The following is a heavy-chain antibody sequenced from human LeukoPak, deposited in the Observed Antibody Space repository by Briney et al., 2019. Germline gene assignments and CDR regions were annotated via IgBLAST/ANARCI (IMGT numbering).Heavy chain of an antibody. CDR2: ISSFSGTI. CDR3: AREPRWGLYCSGGSCYGWFDP. J-gene: IGHJ5*02. V-gene: IGHV3-48*01. Sequence: GGSLRLSCVASGSILRSYSMNWVRQAPGKGLEWVSYISSFSGTINYADSVKGRFTISRDNAKNSLYLQMNSLRAEDTAVYYCAREPRWGLYCSGGSCYGWFDPWGQGTLVTVSS. D-gene: IGHD2-15*01. CDR1: GSILRSYS.